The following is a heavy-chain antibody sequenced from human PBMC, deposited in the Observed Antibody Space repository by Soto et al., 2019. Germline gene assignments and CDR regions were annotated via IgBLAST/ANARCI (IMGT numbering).Heavy chain of an antibody. D-gene: IGHD2-2*01. CDR3: AREDIVVVSGMDV. Sequence: PGGSLRLSCAACGFTFSSYSMNWVRQAPGKGLEWVSSISSSSSYIYYADSVKGRFTISRDNAKNSLYLQMNSLRAEDTAVYYCAREDIVVVSGMDVWGQGTTVTVSS. CDR2: ISSSSSYI. J-gene: IGHJ6*02. V-gene: IGHV3-21*01. CDR1: GFTFSSYS.